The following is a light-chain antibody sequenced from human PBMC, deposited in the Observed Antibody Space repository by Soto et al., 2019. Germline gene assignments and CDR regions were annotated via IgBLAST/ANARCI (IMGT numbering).Light chain of an antibody. CDR3: AAWDDSLNGYV. Sequence: SVLTQPPSASVTPGQRVTISCSGSSSNIGSNTVNWYQQLPGTAPKLLIYSNNQRPSGFPDRFSGYKSGTSASLAISGLQSEDEADYYCAAWDDSLNGYVFGTGTKVTVL. CDR1: SSNIGSNT. J-gene: IGLJ1*01. CDR2: SNN. V-gene: IGLV1-44*01.